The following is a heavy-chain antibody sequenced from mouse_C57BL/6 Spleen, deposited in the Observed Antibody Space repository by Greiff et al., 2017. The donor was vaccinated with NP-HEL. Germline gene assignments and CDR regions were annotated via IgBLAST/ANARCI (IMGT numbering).Heavy chain of an antibody. CDR3: ARNPAQLYAMDY. CDR2: IWSGGST. D-gene: IGHD3-2*02. Sequence: VMLVESGPGLVQPSQSLSITCTVSGFSLTSYGVHWVRQSPGKGLEWLGVIWSGGSTDYNAAFLYRLSISKDNSKSQVFYKMNSLQADDTAIYYCARNPAQLYAMDYWGQGTSVTVSS. J-gene: IGHJ4*01. CDR1: GFSLTSYG. V-gene: IGHV2-2*01.